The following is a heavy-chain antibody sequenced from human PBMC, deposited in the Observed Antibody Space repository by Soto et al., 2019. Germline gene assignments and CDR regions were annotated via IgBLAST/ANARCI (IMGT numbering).Heavy chain of an antibody. J-gene: IGHJ4*02. CDR2: IKSKADGATT. D-gene: IGHD3-16*01. Sequence: EVQLVEAGGGLVEPGGSLRLSCAASGITLSNAWMTWVRQAPGKGLEWVGRIKSKADGATTEYGSPVKDRFIISRDDSEYTLDLQMNSLKTEDTAVYYCTTPRPGSHGYGYWGQGTLVTVSS. CDR3: TTPRPGSHGYGY. CDR1: GITLSNAW. V-gene: IGHV3-15*01.